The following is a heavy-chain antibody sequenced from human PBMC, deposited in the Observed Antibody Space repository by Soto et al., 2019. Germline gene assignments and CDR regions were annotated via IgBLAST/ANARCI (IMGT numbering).Heavy chain of an antibody. CDR3: ATRITVFGLLIPPFDP. CDR2: INHTGGT. Sequence: QVHLQQWGAGLLKPSETLSLTCAVYGGSVNGYYWNWIRQPPGKGLEWIGEINHTGGTHYNPSLQSRVTMSVDTSNNQFSLRLSSVTAADTAIYYCATRITVFGLLIPPFDPWGQGTQVTVSS. V-gene: IGHV4-34*02. J-gene: IGHJ5*02. D-gene: IGHD3-3*01. CDR1: GGSVNGYY.